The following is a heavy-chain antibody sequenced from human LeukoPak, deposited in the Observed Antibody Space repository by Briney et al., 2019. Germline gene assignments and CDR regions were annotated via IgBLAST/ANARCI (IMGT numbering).Heavy chain of an antibody. D-gene: IGHD2-2*01. CDR1: AFIFSYYW. J-gene: IGHJ5*02. CDR2: IYHSGSA. V-gene: IGHV4-4*02. Sequence: GSLRLSCAPSAFIFSYYWMSWVRQAPGKGLEWIGSIYHSGSAHYNPSLKSRVTISVETSKNQFSLKMYSVTAADTAVYYCARDPRWLTPDCTSTGCYENYFDPWGQGTLVTVSS. CDR3: ARDPRWLTPDCTSTGCYENYFDP.